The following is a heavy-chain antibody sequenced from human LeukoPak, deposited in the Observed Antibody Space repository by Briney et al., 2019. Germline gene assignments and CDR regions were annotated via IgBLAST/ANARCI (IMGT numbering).Heavy chain of an antibody. Sequence: EWALRLCCAASGITWSIYTMNWVRRVRGHGLERVSSRSLKSGYIYYADYADSVKGRFTISRDNAKNSLYLQMNSMRAEDTAVYYCARYCGGGSCPNYFYYMDVWGKGTTVTVSS. CDR1: GITWSIYT. CDR2: RSLKSGYI. D-gene: IGHD2-15*01. V-gene: IGHV3-21*01. J-gene: IGHJ6*03. CDR3: ARYCGGGSCPNYFYYMDV.